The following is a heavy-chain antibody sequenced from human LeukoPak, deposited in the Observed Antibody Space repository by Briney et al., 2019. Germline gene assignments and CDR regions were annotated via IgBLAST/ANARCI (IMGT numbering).Heavy chain of an antibody. CDR3: ARDRADYYFDY. CDR1: GGSIGGNY. Sequence: SDTLSLTCTVSGGSIGGNYWSWIRQPPGKGLEWIGYIYYSGSANYNPSLKSRVTISVDTSKNQFPLKLSSVTAADTAVYYCARDRADYYFDYWGQGTLVTVSS. V-gene: IGHV4-59*01. CDR2: IYYSGSA. J-gene: IGHJ4*02.